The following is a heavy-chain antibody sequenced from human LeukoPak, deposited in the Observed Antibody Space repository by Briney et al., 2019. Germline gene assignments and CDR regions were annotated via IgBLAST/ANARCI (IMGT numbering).Heavy chain of an antibody. CDR1: GFTFSSYS. CDR3: ARDKGRLTDY. Sequence: RGSLRLSCAASGFTFSSYSMNWVRQAPGKGLEWVSSISSSSSYIYYADSVKGRFTISRDNAKNSLYLQMNSLRAEDTAVYYCARDKGRLTDYWGQGTLVTVSS. CDR2: ISSSSSYI. V-gene: IGHV3-21*01. D-gene: IGHD2-8*01. J-gene: IGHJ4*02.